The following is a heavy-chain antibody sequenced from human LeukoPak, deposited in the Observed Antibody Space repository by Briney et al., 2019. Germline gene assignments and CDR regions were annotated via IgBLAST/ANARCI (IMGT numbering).Heavy chain of an antibody. Sequence: GGSLRLSCAASGFSFSTFGMSWVRQAPGKGLEWISSFRGNGGSTYYAESVRGRFTISRDKSKNTLYLQMNSLRAEDSAVYYCAKDGYGSGGRWFDPWGRGTLVTVSS. CDR2: FRGNGGST. CDR1: GFSFSTFG. J-gene: IGHJ5*02. CDR3: AKDGYGSGGRWFDP. V-gene: IGHV3-23*01. D-gene: IGHD3-10*01.